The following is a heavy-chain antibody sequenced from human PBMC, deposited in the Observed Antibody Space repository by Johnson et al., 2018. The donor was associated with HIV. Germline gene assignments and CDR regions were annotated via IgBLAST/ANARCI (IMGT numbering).Heavy chain of an antibody. CDR3: ARDAKVGYGDAFDI. D-gene: IGHD5-12*01. CDR2: INSDGSST. V-gene: IGHV3-74*01. J-gene: IGHJ3*02. Sequence: VPLVESGGGLIQPGGSLRLSCAASGFTFSRYWMHWVRQAPGKGLVWVSRINSDGSSTNYADSVKGRFTISRDNAKNTLYLQMNSLRAEDTTVFYCARDAKVGYGDAFDIWGHGTMVTVSS. CDR1: GFTFSRYW.